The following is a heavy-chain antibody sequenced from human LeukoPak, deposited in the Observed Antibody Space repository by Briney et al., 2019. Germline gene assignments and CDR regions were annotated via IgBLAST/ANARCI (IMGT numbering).Heavy chain of an antibody. J-gene: IGHJ4*02. CDR2: INHSGST. Sequence: SETLSLTCAVYGGSLSGYYWSWIRQPPGKGLEWIGEINHSGSTNYNPSLKSRVTISVDTSKNQFSLKLSSVTAADTAVYYCARGITMVRGVPSKYYFDYWGQGTLVTVSS. D-gene: IGHD3-10*01. CDR1: GGSLSGYY. CDR3: ARGITMVRGVPSKYYFDY. V-gene: IGHV4-34*01.